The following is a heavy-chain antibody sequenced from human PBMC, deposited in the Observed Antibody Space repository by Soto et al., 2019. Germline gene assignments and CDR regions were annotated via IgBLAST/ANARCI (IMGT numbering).Heavy chain of an antibody. Sequence: GASVKVSCKASGYTFTTYALHWVRQAPGQSLEWMGWINAGNGSTKYSQKFQGRVTITRDTSASTAYMELSSLRSEDTAVYYCAREYGSGSYILRWFDPWGQGTLVTVSS. CDR1: GYTFTTYA. CDR3: AREYGSGSYILRWFDP. J-gene: IGHJ5*02. CDR2: INAGNGST. V-gene: IGHV1-3*01. D-gene: IGHD3-10*01.